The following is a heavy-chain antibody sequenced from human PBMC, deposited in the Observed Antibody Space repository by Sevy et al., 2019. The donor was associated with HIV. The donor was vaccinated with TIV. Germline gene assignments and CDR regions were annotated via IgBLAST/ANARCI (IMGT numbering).Heavy chain of an antibody. J-gene: IGHJ5*02. CDR1: GYTFNTYR. Sequence: ASVKVSCKVSGYTFNTYRIHWVRQAPGQGLEWMGWISPHNGDTNYAQRLQGRVTMLTDTSSSTAYMELKSLRSDGTAGYYCARAYCSGGRCYSLASWGQGTLVTVSS. CDR2: ISPHNGDT. V-gene: IGHV1-18*01. D-gene: IGHD2-15*01. CDR3: ARAYCSGGRCYSLAS.